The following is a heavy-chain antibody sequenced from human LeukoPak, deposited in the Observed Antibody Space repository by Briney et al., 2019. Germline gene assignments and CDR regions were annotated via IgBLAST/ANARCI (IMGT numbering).Heavy chain of an antibody. Sequence: GGSLRLSCAASGFKFNIYAMSWVRQAPGKGLEWVSSIGSTDTYYADSVKGRFTISRDNSRNTLYLQMNSLRGEDTAVYYCAKDSTDHNGAYDAFDIWGQGTLVTVSS. CDR2: IGSTDT. CDR3: AKDSTDHNGAYDAFDI. D-gene: IGHD1-1*01. J-gene: IGHJ3*02. CDR1: GFKFNIYA. V-gene: IGHV3-23*01.